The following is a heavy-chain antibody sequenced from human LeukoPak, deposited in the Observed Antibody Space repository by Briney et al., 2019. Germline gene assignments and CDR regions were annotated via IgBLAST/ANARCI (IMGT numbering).Heavy chain of an antibody. CDR2: IYSGGST. J-gene: IGHJ6*02. V-gene: IGHV3-53*01. CDR1: GFTVSSNY. D-gene: IGHD3-10*01. Sequence: GGSLRLSCAASGFTVSSNYMSWVRQAPGKGLEWVSVIYSGGSTHYADSVKGRLTISRDNSKNTLYLQMNSLRAEDTAVYYCARERAELLWFGEYYYYGMDVWGQGTTVTVSS. CDR3: ARERAELLWFGEYYYYGMDV.